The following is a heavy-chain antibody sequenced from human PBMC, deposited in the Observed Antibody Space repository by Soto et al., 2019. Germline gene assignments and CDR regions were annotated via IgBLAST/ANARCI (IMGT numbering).Heavy chain of an antibody. CDR3: ARQNRITFVGVPPMGACDI. D-gene: IGHD3-16*01. CDR1: GGTFSSYT. CDR2: IIPILGIA. J-gene: IGHJ3*02. Sequence: QVQLVQSGAEVKKPGSSVKVSCKASGGTFSSYTISWVRQAPGQGLEWMGRIIPILGIANYAQKFQGRVTITAEKSTSTAYMELSSLRADDTAVYYCARQNRITFVGVPPMGACDIWGQGTMVTVSS. V-gene: IGHV1-69*02.